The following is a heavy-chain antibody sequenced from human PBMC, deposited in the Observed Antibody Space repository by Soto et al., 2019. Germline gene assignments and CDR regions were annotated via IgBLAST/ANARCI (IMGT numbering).Heavy chain of an antibody. V-gene: IGHV1-46*02. CDR1: GYPFNTYY. CDR3: ARGGHIAVVTDSFDS. J-gene: IGHJ4*01. D-gene: IGHD2-21*02. Sequence: ASVKVSCKSSGYPFNTYYLHWVRQAPGQGLEWMGMIHPSGGGSAYAQKFLGRVTMTMDSSTSTVFMELTSLRSADTAVYYCARGGHIAVVTDSFDSXX. CDR2: IHPSGGGS.